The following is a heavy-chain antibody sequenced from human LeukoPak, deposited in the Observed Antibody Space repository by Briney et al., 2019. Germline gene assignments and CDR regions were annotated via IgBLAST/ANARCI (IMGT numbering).Heavy chain of an antibody. CDR3: AREDYDSSGYSDFDY. CDR2: ISSSSSYI. Sequence: GGSLRLSCAASGFTFSSYSMNWVRQAPGKGLEWVSSISSSSSYIYYADSVKGRFTISRDNAKNSLYLQMNSLRAEDTAVYYCAREDYDSSGYSDFDYWGQGTLVTVSS. V-gene: IGHV3-21*01. D-gene: IGHD3-22*01. J-gene: IGHJ4*02. CDR1: GFTFSSYS.